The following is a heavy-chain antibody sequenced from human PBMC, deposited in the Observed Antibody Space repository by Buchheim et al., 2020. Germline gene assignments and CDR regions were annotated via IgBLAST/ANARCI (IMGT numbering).Heavy chain of an antibody. J-gene: IGHJ5*02. D-gene: IGHD3-10*01. CDR1: GISITNFY. CDR3: TRAMVNWFDP. CDR2: IYSSGST. V-gene: IGHV4-59*12. Sequence: QVQLQESGPRLVKPSETLSLTCTVSGISITNFYWSWIRQPPGKGLEWIGSIYSSGSTNYNPSLKSRVTLLVDTSKNKFYLKLTSVTAADTAVYYCTRAMVNWFDPWGQGTL.